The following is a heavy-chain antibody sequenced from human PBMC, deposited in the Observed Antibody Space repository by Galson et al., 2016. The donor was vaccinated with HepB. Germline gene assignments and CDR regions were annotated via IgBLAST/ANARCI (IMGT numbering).Heavy chain of an antibody. CDR1: GFTFSSYG. Sequence: SLRLSCAVSGFTFSSYGMTWVRQAPGKGLEWVSAISSSGDRTYCADSVKGRFTISRGNSKNTLYLQMNSLRAEDTAVYYCAKRMFGSYLDYWGRGTLVTVSS. D-gene: IGHD3-16*02. CDR2: ISSSGDRT. J-gene: IGHJ4*02. V-gene: IGHV3-23*01. CDR3: AKRMFGSYLDY.